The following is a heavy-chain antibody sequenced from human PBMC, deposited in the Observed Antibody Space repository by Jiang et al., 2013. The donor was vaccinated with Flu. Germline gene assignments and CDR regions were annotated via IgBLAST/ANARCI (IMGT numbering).Heavy chain of an antibody. CDR1: GYNFINYS. D-gene: IGHD6-19*01. V-gene: IGHV7-4-1*02. Sequence: TASGYNFINYSMHWVRQAPGQGLEWMGWINTNTGNPTYAQGFTGRFVFSLDTSVSTAYLQISSLKAEDTAVYYCARQGAIAVAGLYFDYWGQGTLVTVSS. CDR3: ARQGAIAVAGLYFDY. CDR2: INTNTGNP. J-gene: IGHJ4*02.